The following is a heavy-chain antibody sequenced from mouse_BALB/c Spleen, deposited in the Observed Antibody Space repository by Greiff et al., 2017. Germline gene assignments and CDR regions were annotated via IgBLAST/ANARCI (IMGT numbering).Heavy chain of an antibody. D-gene: IGHD1-1*01. J-gene: IGHJ2*01. CDR2: IYPGGGYT. CDR1: GYTFTNYW. V-gene: IGHV1-63*02. Sequence: VQLQQSGAELVRPGTSVKISCKASGYTFTNYWLGWVKQRPGHGLEWIGDIYPGGGYTNYNEKFKGKATLTADTSSSTAYMQLSSLTSEDSAVYFCAHYYGSSYYFDYWGQGTTLTVSS. CDR3: AHYYGSSYYFDY.